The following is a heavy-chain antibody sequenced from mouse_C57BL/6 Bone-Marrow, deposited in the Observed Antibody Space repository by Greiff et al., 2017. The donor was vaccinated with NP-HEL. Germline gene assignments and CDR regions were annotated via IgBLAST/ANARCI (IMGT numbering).Heavy chain of an antibody. D-gene: IGHD1-1*01. CDR1: GFTFSSYA. CDR2: LSDGGSYT. Sequence: DVKLVESGGGLVKPGGSLKLSCAASGFTFSSYAMSWVRQTPEKRLEWVATLSDGGSYTYYPDNVKGRFTISRDNATNNLYLQMSHLKSEDTAMYYCARIGSSPSYWYFDVWGTGTTVTVSS. V-gene: IGHV5-4*03. CDR3: ARIGSSPSYWYFDV. J-gene: IGHJ1*03.